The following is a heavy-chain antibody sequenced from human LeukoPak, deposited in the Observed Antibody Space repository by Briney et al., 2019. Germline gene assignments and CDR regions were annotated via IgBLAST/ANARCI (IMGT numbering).Heavy chain of an antibody. CDR3: TKVYYGSGSYSHLDY. CDR1: GFPFSSFA. J-gene: IGHJ4*02. CDR2: ISASGTST. V-gene: IGHV3-23*01. Sequence: GGSLRLSCAASGFPFSSFAMSWVRQTPGKGLEWVSTISASGTSTYYADSVKGRFTISRDNSKLYLQMNSLRAEDTAVYYCTKVYYGSGSYSHLDYWGQGTLVTVS. D-gene: IGHD3-10*01.